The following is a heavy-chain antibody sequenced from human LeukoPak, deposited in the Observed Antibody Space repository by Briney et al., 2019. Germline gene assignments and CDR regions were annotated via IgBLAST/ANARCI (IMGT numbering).Heavy chain of an antibody. V-gene: IGHV3-21*01. CDR3: ASARGSTPGYCSGGSCYSAFYYYYMDV. J-gene: IGHJ6*03. D-gene: IGHD2-15*01. Sequence: PGGSLRLSCAASGFTFSSYSMNWVRQAPGKGLEWVSSISSSSSYIYYADSVKGRFTISRDNAKNSLYLQMNSLRAEDTAVYYCASARGSTPGYCSGGSCYSAFYYYYMDVWGKGTTVTVSS. CDR2: ISSSSSYI. CDR1: GFTFSSYS.